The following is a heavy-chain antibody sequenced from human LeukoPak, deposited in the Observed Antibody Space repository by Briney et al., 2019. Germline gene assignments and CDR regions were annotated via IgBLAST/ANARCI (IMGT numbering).Heavy chain of an antibody. D-gene: IGHD2-2*01. V-gene: IGHV3-48*03. CDR3: ARSLRYCSSTSCYPDDAFDI. CDR1: GFTFGNYE. Sequence: PGGSLRLSCAASGFTFGNYEMNWVRQPPGKGLEWVSYISSSGSVIYYADSVKGRFTISRDNAKNSLYLQMNSLRAEDTAVYYCARSLRYCSSTSCYPDDAFDIWGQGTMVTVSS. CDR2: ISSSGSVI. J-gene: IGHJ3*02.